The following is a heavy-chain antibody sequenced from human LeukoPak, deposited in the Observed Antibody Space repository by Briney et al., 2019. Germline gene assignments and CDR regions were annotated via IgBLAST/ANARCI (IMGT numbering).Heavy chain of an antibody. J-gene: IGHJ4*02. Sequence: GGSLRLSCAASGFTFTNAWMSWVHQVPGKGLEWVGRIKSKSDGGTTEYAAPVKGRFTISRDDSKNTLYLQMNSLKTEDIAVYYCTKEGGYDLTNWGQGTLVTVSS. V-gene: IGHV3-15*01. D-gene: IGHD5-12*01. CDR3: TKEGGYDLTN. CDR2: IKSKSDGGTT. CDR1: GFTFTNAW.